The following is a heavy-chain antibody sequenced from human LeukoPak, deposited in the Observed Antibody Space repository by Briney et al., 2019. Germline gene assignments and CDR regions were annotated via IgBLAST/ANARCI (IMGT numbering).Heavy chain of an antibody. J-gene: IGHJ5*02. CDR3: ARDGDVDTAMATNWFDP. Sequence: ASVKVSCKASGYTFTSYAMHWVRQAPGQRLEWMGWINAGNGNTKYSQKFQGRVTTTRDTSASTAYMELSSLRSEDTAVYYCARDGDVDTAMATNWFDPWGQGTLVTVSS. V-gene: IGHV1-3*01. D-gene: IGHD5-18*01. CDR1: GYTFTSYA. CDR2: INAGNGNT.